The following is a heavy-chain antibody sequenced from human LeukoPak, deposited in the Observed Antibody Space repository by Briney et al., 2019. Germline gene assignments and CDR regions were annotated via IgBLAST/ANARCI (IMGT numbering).Heavy chain of an antibody. CDR1: GFTFSSYA. CDR2: ISGSAGST. J-gene: IGHJ4*02. D-gene: IGHD6-6*01. Sequence: GGSPRLSCAASGFTFSSYAMSWVRQAPGKGLEWVSAISGSAGSTYYADSVKGRFTISRDNSKNTLYLQMNSLRAEDTAVYYCAKFGAALPQKRLGTNTFDYWGQGTLVTVSS. V-gene: IGHV3-23*01. CDR3: AKFGAALPQKRLGTNTFDY.